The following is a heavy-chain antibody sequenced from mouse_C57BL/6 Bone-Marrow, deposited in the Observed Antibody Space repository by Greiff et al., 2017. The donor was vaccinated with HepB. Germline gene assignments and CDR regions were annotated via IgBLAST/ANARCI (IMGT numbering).Heavy chain of an antibody. V-gene: IGHV5-17*01. Sequence: EVKLVESGGGLVKPGGSLKLSCAASGFTFSDYGMHWVRQAPEKGLEWVAYISSGSSTIYYADTVKGRFTISRDNAKNTLFLQMTSLRSEDTAMYYCARGRGYYFDYWGQGTTLTVSS. CDR3: ARGRGYYFDY. CDR2: ISSGSSTI. J-gene: IGHJ2*01. CDR1: GFTFSDYG.